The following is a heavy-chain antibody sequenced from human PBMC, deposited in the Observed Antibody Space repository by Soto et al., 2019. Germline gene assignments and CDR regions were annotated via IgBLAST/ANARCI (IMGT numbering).Heavy chain of an antibody. CDR1: GYTFTDYV. Sequence: QVQLVQSGAEVRKPGASVRVSCKASGYTFTDYVVHWVRQASGQRLEWMGWINTGGSTQYSQNFQGRVTINRDTSANTANMELSSLRSEDTAVYYCAREGKVVGFDGDYWGQGTLFSVSS. J-gene: IGHJ4*02. V-gene: IGHV1-3*04. CDR3: AREGKVVGFDGDY. CDR2: INTGGST. D-gene: IGHD5-12*01.